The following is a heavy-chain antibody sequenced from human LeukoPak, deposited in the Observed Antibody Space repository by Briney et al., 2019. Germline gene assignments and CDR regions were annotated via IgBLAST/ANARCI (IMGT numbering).Heavy chain of an antibody. CDR2: IWYDGSNK. D-gene: IGHD3-22*01. J-gene: IGHJ4*02. CDR1: GFTFSSYG. V-gene: IGHV3-33*01. Sequence: GGSLRLSCAASGFTFSSYGMHWVRQAPGKGLEWVAVIWYDGSNKYYADSVKGRFTISRDNPKNTLYLQMNSLRAEDTAVYYCASGYYYDSSGYLFWGQGTLVTVSS. CDR3: ASGYYYDSSGYLF.